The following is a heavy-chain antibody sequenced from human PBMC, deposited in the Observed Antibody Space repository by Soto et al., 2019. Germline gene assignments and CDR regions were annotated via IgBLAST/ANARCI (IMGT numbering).Heavy chain of an antibody. Sequence: QVQLVQSGAEVKKPGAAVKVSCKASGYTITDYYIHWVRQAPGQGLEWMGWLNPHSGDITYAQRFKGRITMTRDTPISTAYMELSRVRSDVTAVYYCRIGWGGSLAYWWQATLVTVSS. CDR2: LNPHSGDI. D-gene: IGHD3-10*01. CDR3: RIGWGGSLAY. CDR1: GYTITDYY. V-gene: IGHV1-2*02. J-gene: IGHJ4*01.